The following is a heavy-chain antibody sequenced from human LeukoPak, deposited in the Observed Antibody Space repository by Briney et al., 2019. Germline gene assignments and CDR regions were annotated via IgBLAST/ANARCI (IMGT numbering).Heavy chain of an antibody. CDR2: INHSGIT. CDR1: GGPFSGYY. J-gene: IGHJ5*02. Sequence: PSETLSLTCVVYGGPFSGYYRSWIRQPPVKGLEWIWEINHSGITRYNPSLKSRVTISVDTSKNQFSLNLNSVTAADTAVYYCARGMIAASELGLAWGQGILVTVSS. CDR3: ARGMIAASELGLA. V-gene: IGHV4-34*01. D-gene: IGHD6-13*01.